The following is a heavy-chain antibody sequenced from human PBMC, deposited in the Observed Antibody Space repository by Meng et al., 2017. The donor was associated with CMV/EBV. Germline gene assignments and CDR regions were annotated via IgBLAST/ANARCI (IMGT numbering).Heavy chain of an antibody. CDR2: IIPFFHTT. CDR3: TRGANWGSPFDH. Sequence: SCQSSGDTYRTYALSWVRQAPGQGLEWMGGIIPFFHTTYYAQKFQDRVIFTSDEDTKTVYMELRSLRSEDTAVYFCTRGANWGSPFDHWGQGALVTVSS. CDR1: GDTYRTYA. V-gene: IGHV1-69*01. D-gene: IGHD7-27*01. J-gene: IGHJ4*02.